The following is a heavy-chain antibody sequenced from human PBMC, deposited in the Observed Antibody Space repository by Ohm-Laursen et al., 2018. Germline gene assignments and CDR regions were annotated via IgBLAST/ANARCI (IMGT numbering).Heavy chain of an antibody. Sequence: SLRLSCAASGFSFSTYTLNRVRQAPGKGLEWVSSVSTSGSDTYYADSVKGRFTISRDNAKNSLYLQMNSLRAEDTAVYYCARDQGWVDYWGQGTLVTVSS. CDR2: VSTSGSDT. D-gene: IGHD6-19*01. J-gene: IGHJ4*02. CDR3: ARDQGWVDY. V-gene: IGHV3-21*01. CDR1: GFSFSTYT.